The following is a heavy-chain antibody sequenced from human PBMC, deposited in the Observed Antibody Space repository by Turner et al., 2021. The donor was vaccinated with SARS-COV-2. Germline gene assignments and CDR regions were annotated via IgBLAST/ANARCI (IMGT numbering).Heavy chain of an antibody. CDR3: ARDHRPVVVPAAKRAGSYYYGMDV. D-gene: IGHD2-2*01. V-gene: IGHV3-9*01. J-gene: IGHJ6*02. Sequence: EVQLVESGGGLVQPGGSLRLSCAASGFTFDDYAMHWVRQAPGKGLEWVSGISWNSDNIGYADSVKGRFTISRDNAKNYLYLQMNSLRAEDTALYYCARDHRPVVVPAAKRAGSYYYGMDVWGQGTTVTVSS. CDR1: GFTFDDYA. CDR2: ISWNSDNI.